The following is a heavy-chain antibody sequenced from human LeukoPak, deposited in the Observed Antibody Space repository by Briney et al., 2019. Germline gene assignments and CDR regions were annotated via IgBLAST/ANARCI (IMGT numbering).Heavy chain of an antibody. CDR1: GGSISSYY. Sequence: SETLSLTCTVSGGSISSYYWSWIRQPPGKGLEWIGYIYYSGSTNYNPSLKSRVTISVDTSKNQFSLKLSSVTAADTAVYYCARVIDYYGSGSYTSYYFDYWGQGTLVTVS. CDR3: ARVIDYYGSGSYTSYYFDY. CDR2: IYYSGST. J-gene: IGHJ4*02. D-gene: IGHD3-10*01. V-gene: IGHV4-59*01.